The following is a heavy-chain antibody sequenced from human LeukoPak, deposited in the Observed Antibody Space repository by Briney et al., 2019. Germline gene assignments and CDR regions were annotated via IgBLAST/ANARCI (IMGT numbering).Heavy chain of an antibody. CDR3: AKGYYDTSYFDS. V-gene: IGHV3-30*18. D-gene: IGHD3-22*01. J-gene: IGHJ4*02. CDR2: ISYDGSYK. Sequence: PAESLRLSCAASGSTFSTYGMHWVRQAPGKGLEWVAFISYDGSYKYYADSVAGVFTISRDNSKNTLYLQMNSLRDEDTALYYCAKGYYDTSYFDSWGQGTLVTVSS. CDR1: GSTFSTYG.